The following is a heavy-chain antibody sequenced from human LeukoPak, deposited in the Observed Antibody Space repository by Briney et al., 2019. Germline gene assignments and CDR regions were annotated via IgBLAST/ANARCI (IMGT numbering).Heavy chain of an antibody. Sequence: PSETLSLTCTVSGDSISAYYWSWIRQPPGKGLEWIGYIYYSGSTNYNPSLKSRVTISVGTSKNQFSLKLSSVTAADTAVYYCARGASPIVLAEYFQHWGQGTLVTVSS. V-gene: IGHV4-59*01. CDR2: IYYSGST. D-gene: IGHD2/OR15-2a*01. J-gene: IGHJ1*01. CDR1: GDSISAYY. CDR3: ARGASPIVLAEYFQH.